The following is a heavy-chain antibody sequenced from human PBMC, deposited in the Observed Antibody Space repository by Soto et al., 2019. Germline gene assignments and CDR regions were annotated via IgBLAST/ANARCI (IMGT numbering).Heavy chain of an antibody. D-gene: IGHD6-19*01. J-gene: IGHJ5*02. CDR1: GFTFSNYA. V-gene: IGHV3-23*01. CDR2: ISGPGGST. CDR3: ARDERIAVAGTDT. Sequence: EVQLLESGGGLVQPGGSLRLSCAASGFTFSNYAMTWVRQAAGKGLEWVSSISGPGGSTYYADSVQGRFTVSRDNSKNTLSLQMNSLRAEDTALYYCARDERIAVAGTDTWGQGILVTVTS.